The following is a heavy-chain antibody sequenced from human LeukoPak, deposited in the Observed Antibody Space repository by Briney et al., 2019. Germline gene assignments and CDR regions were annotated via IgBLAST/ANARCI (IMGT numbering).Heavy chain of an antibody. CDR2: ISGSSDNT. J-gene: IGHJ4*02. CDR3: AEHQASRPN. V-gene: IGHV3-23*01. CDR1: GFSISTYA. Sequence: GGSLRLSCAASGFSISTYAMNWVRQALGKGLEWVSGISGSSDNTYYADSVKGRFTISRDNSKNTLSLQMSSLRADDTAVYYCAEHQASRPNWGQGTLVTVSS. D-gene: IGHD6-6*01.